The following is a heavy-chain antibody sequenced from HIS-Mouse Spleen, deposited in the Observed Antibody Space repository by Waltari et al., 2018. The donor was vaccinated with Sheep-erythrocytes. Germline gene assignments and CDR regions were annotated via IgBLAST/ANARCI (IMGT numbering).Heavy chain of an antibody. D-gene: IGHD1-26*01. CDR1: GGTVSSYA. J-gene: IGHJ4*02. CDR2: IIPILGIA. V-gene: IGHV1-69*04. Sequence: QVQLVQSGAEVKKPGSSVKVSCKASGGTVSSYAISWVRKAPGQGLEWMGRIIPILGIANYAQKFQGRVTITADKSTSTAYMELSSLRSEDTAVYYCAQTGATTPHFDYWGQGTLVTVSS. CDR3: AQTGATTPHFDY.